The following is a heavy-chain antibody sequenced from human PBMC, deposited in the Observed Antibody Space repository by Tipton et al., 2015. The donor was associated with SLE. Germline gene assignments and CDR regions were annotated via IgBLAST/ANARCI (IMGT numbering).Heavy chain of an antibody. CDR1: GGSITSSSYY. V-gene: IGHV4-39*07. D-gene: IGHD2-8*01. CDR3: ARGMLTWRGAIVGVDV. CDR2: FFYSESTY. J-gene: IGHJ6*02. Sequence: TLSLTCTVSGGSITSSSYYWGWIRQPPGKGLEWIGSFFYSESTYYYNPSLKSRITMFLDTSKNQFSLSLSSVTAADTAMYYCARGMLTWRGAIVGVDVWGQGTTVTVSS.